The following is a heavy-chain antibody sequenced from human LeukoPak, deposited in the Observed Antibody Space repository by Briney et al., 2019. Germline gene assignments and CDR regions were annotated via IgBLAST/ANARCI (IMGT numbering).Heavy chain of an antibody. D-gene: IGHD2-15*01. Sequence: PSETLSLTCTVSGGSISSGGYYWSWIRQHPGKGLEWIGYIYYSGSTYYNPSLKSRVTISVDTSKNQFSLKLSSVTAADTAVYYCARASLSILRHFDYWGQGTLVTVSS. CDR2: IYYSGST. J-gene: IGHJ4*02. V-gene: IGHV4-31*03. CDR1: GGSISSGGYY. CDR3: ARASLSILRHFDY.